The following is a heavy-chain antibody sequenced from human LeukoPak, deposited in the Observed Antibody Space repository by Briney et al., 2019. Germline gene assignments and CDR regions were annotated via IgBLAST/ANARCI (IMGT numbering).Heavy chain of an antibody. V-gene: IGHV1-2*02. CDR3: AREKGVDTAMAD. Sequence: ASVKVSCEASGYTFTGYYMHWVRQAPGQGLEWMGWINPNSGGTNYAQKFQGRVTMTRDTSISTAYMELSRLRSDDTAVYYCAREKGVDTAMADWGQGTLVTVSS. D-gene: IGHD5-18*01. CDR1: GYTFTGYY. J-gene: IGHJ4*02. CDR2: INPNSGGT.